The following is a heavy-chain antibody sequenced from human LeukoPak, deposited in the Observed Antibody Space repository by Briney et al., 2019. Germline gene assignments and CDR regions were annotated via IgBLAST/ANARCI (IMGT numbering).Heavy chain of an antibody. Sequence: GESLKISRKGSGYSFTSCWIAWVRQMPGKGLEWMGIMYPGDSDTRYSPSFQGQVTISADKSISTAYLQWSSLKASDTAMYYCAMTLGYCSGGSCYPHWYFDLWGRGTLVTVSS. V-gene: IGHV5-51*01. CDR2: MYPGDSDT. CDR3: AMTLGYCSGGSCYPHWYFDL. CDR1: GYSFTSCW. J-gene: IGHJ2*01. D-gene: IGHD2-15*01.